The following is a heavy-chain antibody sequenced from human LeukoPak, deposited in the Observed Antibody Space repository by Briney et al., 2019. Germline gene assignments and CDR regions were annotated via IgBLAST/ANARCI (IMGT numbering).Heavy chain of an antibody. CDR2: IKEDGSQK. J-gene: IGHJ3*02. D-gene: IGHD7-27*01. Sequence: PGGSLRLSCAGYGFTFSHYWMNWVRQVPGKGLEWVTNIKEDGSQKYYVDSVKGRFTISRDNAKNSLYLQMNFLRAEDTAVYYCARGELGGIIPDGAFDIWGQGTMVTVSP. V-gene: IGHV3-7*01. CDR3: ARGELGGIIPDGAFDI. CDR1: GFTFSHYW.